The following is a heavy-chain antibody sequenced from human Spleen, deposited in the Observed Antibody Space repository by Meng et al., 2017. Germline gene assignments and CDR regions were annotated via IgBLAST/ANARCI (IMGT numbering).Heavy chain of an antibody. CDR1: GYSMVGSGYN. CDR3: ARGVDYFDY. Sequence: SETLSLTCAVSGYSMVGSGYNWGWIRQSPGKGLERIGSLYHSGNTYYNPSLKSRATISVDTSKNQFSLKLSSVTAADTAVYYCARGVDYFDYWGQGTLVTVSS. J-gene: IGHJ4*02. V-gene: IGHV4-38-2*01. CDR2: LYHSGNT.